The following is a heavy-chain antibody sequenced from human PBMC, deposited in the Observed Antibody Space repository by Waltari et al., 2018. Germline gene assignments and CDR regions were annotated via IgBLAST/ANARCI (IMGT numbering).Heavy chain of an antibody. V-gene: IGHV3-33*01. Sequence: QVQLVESGGGVVQPGRSLRLSCAASGFTFSSYGMHWVRQAPGKGLEWVAVIWYDGSNKYYADSGKGRFTISRDNSKNTLYLQMNSLRAEDTAVYYCARDTRSHYFDYWGQGTLVTVSS. CDR2: IWYDGSNK. J-gene: IGHJ4*02. CDR3: ARDTRSHYFDY. CDR1: GFTFSSYG.